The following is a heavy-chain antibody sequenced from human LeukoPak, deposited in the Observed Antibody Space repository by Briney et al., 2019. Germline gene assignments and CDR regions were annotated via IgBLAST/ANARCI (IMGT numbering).Heavy chain of an antibody. CDR2: INSSSSTI. CDR3: ARGARGYSYLYYYYMDV. CDR1: GFTFSSYS. J-gene: IGHJ6*03. D-gene: IGHD5-18*01. Sequence: PGGSLRLSCAASGFTFSSYSMNWVRQAPGKGLEWVSYINSSSSTIYYADSVKGRFTISRDNAKNSLYLQMNSLRAEDTAVYYCARGARGYSYLYYYYMDVWGKGTTVTVSS. V-gene: IGHV3-48*01.